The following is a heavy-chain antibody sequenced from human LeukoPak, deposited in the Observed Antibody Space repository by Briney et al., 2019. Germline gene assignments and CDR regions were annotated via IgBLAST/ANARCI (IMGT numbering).Heavy chain of an antibody. CDR2: IRDDGGAT. V-gene: IGHV3-30*02. Sequence: GGSLRLSCAVSGFTFSNYGMNWVRQAPGKGLEWVAFIRDDGGATYYSDSVKGRFTISRDNAKNSLYLQMNSLRAEDTAVYYCARARLGRDFDYWGQGTLVTVSS. J-gene: IGHJ4*02. CDR3: ARARLGRDFDY. CDR1: GFTFSNYG. D-gene: IGHD7-27*01.